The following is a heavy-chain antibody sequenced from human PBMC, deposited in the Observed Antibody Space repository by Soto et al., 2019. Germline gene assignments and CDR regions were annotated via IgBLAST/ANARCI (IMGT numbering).Heavy chain of an antibody. V-gene: IGHV4-39*02. D-gene: IGHD2-15*01. CDR1: GGSISSSSYY. J-gene: IGHJ4*02. CDR2: IYYSGST. CDR3: DGSSHCSGGICYSALLSGADY. Sequence: SETMSLTCTVSGGSISSSSYYWGWIRKPTGRGLEWIGSIYYSGSTYYNPSLKSRVTISVDTPKNHFSLKLRSVTAADTAVYYCDGSSHCSGGICYSALLSGADYWGQGTLVTVSS.